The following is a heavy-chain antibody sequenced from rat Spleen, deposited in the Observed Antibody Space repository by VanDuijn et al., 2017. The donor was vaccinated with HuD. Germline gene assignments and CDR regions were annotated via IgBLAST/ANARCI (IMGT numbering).Heavy chain of an antibody. J-gene: IGHJ3*01. Sequence: EVQLVESGGGLVQPGRSLKLSCSASGFTFSDYTMAWVRQAPKKGLEWVAAIVDDGSNTFYRDSVKGRFTISRDNAKSTLYLLVDSLRSEDTAIYYCATQGYSSSRFTYWGQGTLVTVSS. D-gene: IGHD1-2*01. V-gene: IGHV5-17*01. CDR3: ATQGYSSSRFTY. CDR2: IVDDGSNT. CDR1: GFTFSDYT.